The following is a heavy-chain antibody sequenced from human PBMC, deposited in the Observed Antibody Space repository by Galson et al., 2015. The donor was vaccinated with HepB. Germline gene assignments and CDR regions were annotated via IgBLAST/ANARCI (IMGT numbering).Heavy chain of an antibody. CDR1: GGTFSSYA. Sequence: SVKVSCKASGGTFSSYAISWVRQAPGQGLEWMGGIIPIFGTANYAQKFQGRVTITADESTSTAYMELSSLRSEDTAVYYCARDLGGYSGYSGPFDYWGQGTLVTVSS. D-gene: IGHD5-12*01. J-gene: IGHJ4*02. CDR3: ARDLGGYSGYSGPFDY. V-gene: IGHV1-69*13. CDR2: IIPIFGTA.